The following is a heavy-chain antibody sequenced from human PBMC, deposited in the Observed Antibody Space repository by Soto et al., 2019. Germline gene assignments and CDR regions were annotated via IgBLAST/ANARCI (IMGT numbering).Heavy chain of an antibody. V-gene: IGHV3-11*01. J-gene: IGHJ4*02. CDR3: ARKRYGDSTFDY. D-gene: IGHD4-17*01. Sequence: TWIRQSPTKGLEWVSSISSSGSSISYADSVKGRFSISRDNARKSLYLHMDGLRAEDTAVYYCARKRYGDSTFDYWGQGTLVTVSS. CDR2: ISSSGSSI.